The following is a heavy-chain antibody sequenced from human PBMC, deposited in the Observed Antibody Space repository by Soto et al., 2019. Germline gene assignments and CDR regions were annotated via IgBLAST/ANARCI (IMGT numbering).Heavy chain of an antibody. V-gene: IGHV3-23*01. CDR2: IGDRGQAT. CDR1: GFTFRSYS. CDR3: VKGGWGSGVDV. Sequence: GGSLRLSCAASGFTFRSYSMTGVRQTPGKGLEWVSTIGDRGQATYYADSVKGHFTISRDNSQNKLYLQMNSLRVDDSALYYCVKGGWGSGVDVWGNGT. J-gene: IGHJ6*03. D-gene: IGHD7-27*01.